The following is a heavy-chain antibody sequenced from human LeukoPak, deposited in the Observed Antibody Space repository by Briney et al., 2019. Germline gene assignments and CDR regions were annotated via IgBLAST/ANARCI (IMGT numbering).Heavy chain of an antibody. Sequence: SETLSLTCTVSGGSISSSSHYWGWIRQPPGKGLEWIGSLYHTGSSFYNPSLKSRVTMSVDTSKNQFSLNLTSMTAADTAVYYCARFSWGCSTASCYLTNWGQGALVTVSS. CDR2: LYHTGSS. J-gene: IGHJ4*02. D-gene: IGHD2-2*01. CDR3: ARFSWGCSTASCYLTN. V-gene: IGHV4-39*07. CDR1: GGSISSSSHY.